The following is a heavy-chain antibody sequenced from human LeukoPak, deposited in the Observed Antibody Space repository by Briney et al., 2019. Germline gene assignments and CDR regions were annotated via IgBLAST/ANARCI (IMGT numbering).Heavy chain of an antibody. V-gene: IGHV5-51*01. CDR2: IYPGDSDT. CDR3: ARARSCGGGSCYAEY. D-gene: IGHD2-15*01. Sequence: GEAPEISWQGSGYIFTNYCIGRGRQVPGKGLEGVGIIYPGDSDTTYSPSFQGQVTISVDQSISTAYLQWSSLKASDTAMYYCARARSCGGGSCYAEYWGQGTLVTVSS. CDR1: GYIFTNYC. J-gene: IGHJ4*02.